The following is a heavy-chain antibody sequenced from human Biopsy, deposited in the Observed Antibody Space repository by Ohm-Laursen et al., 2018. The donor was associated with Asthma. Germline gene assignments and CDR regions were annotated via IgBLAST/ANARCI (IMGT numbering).Heavy chain of an antibody. CDR2: ISFDGRYE. V-gene: IGHV3-30*03. CDR3: ASRGGDFWSGYYMDY. Sequence: SLRLSCTASGFSFGSFGMHWVRQVPGKGPERVALISFDGRYEYYADSVKGRFTISRDNPMKRLYLQMSSLTAEGTAVYYCASRGGDFWSGYYMDYWGQGTLVTVSS. CDR1: GFSFGSFG. J-gene: IGHJ4*02. D-gene: IGHD3-3*01.